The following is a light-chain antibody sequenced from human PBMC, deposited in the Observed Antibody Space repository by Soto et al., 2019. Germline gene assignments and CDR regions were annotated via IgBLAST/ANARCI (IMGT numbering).Light chain of an antibody. CDR1: HDISNY. V-gene: IGKV1-27*01. J-gene: IGKJ3*01. CDR2: AAS. Sequence: DIQMTQSPSSLSATVGDRVTITCRASHDISNYLAWHQQKPGKVPKLLIYAASTLQPGVPSRFSGSGSGTDFTLTISSLHPEDVATYYCQKYNGAPPETFGPGTKVAIK. CDR3: QKYNGAPPET.